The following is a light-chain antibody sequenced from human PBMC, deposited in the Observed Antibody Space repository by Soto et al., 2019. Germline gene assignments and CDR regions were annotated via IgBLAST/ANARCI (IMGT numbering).Light chain of an antibody. Sequence: DIVMTQPPATLSVSPGERATLSCRASQSVSSNVAWYQQKPGQAPRLLIYDASNRATGIPARFSGSGSGTDFTLTISSLEPEDFAVYYCQQRSNWPGTFGQGTKV. J-gene: IGKJ1*01. V-gene: IGKV3-11*01. CDR2: DAS. CDR1: QSVSSN. CDR3: QQRSNWPGT.